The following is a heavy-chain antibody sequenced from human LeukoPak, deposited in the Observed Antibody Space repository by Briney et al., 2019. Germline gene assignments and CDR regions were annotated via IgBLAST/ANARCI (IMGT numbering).Heavy chain of an antibody. V-gene: IGHV3-23*01. CDR3: AKENTVTPGNVNWFDP. Sequence: GGSLRLSCAASGFTFSSYAMHWVRQAPGKGLEWVSTISGSGGDTYYTDSVKGRFTISRDNFKNTMNLQMKSLRAEDTAVYYCAKENTVTPGNVNWFDPWGQGTLVTVSS. CDR1: GFTFSSYA. CDR2: ISGSGGDT. D-gene: IGHD4-17*01. J-gene: IGHJ5*02.